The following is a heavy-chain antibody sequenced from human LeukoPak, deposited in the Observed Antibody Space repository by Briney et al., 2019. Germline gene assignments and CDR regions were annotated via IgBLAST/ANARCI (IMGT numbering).Heavy chain of an antibody. Sequence: KASETLSLTCTVSGGSISGGYWSWIRQPPGRGLEWIGYVYTSGSTNYNPSLKSRVTISVDTSKNQFSLKLSSVTAADTAVYYCARAGRDGYIVFDYWGQGTLVTVSS. J-gene: IGHJ4*02. CDR3: ARAGRDGYIVFDY. CDR1: GGSISGGY. CDR2: VYTSGST. V-gene: IGHV4-4*09. D-gene: IGHD5-24*01.